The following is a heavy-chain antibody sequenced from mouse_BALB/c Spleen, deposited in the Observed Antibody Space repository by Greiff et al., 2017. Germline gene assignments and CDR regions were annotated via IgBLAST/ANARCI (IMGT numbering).Heavy chain of an antibody. Sequence: QQPGAELVRPGASVKLSCKASGYTFTSYWINWVKQRPGQGLEWIGNIYPSDSYTNYNQKFKDKATLTVDKSSSTAYMQLSSPTSEDSAVYYCTRDNSYAMDYWGQGTSVTVSS. CDR2: IYPSDSYT. J-gene: IGHJ4*01. V-gene: IGHV1-69*02. CDR3: TRDNSYAMDY. D-gene: IGHD1-3*01. CDR1: GYTFTSYW.